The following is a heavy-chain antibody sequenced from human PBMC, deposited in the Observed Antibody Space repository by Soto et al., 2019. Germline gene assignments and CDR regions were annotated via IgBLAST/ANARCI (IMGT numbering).Heavy chain of an antibody. J-gene: IGHJ4*02. Sequence: SETLSLTCTVSGGSISSSSYYRGWIRQPPGKGLEWIGSIYYSGSTYYNPSLKSRVTISVDTSKNQFSLKLSSVTAADTAVYYCARHGTDYYDSSGYYYSPYYFDYWGQGTLVTVSS. CDR2: IYYSGST. CDR3: ARHGTDYYDSSGYYYSPYYFDY. V-gene: IGHV4-39*01. D-gene: IGHD3-22*01. CDR1: GGSISSSSYY.